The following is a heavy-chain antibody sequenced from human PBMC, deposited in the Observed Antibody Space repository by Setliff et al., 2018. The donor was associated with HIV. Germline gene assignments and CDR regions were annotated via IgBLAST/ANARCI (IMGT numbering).Heavy chain of an antibody. CDR3: ARTPQEVVVVAATRPYYYYYMDV. V-gene: IGHV4-34*01. Sequence: PSETLSLTCVVYRGSFSDYYWTWIRQPPGKGLEWIGEISPSGSTNYNPSLKSRVTISVDTSENQFSLKLSSVTAADTAVHYCARTPQEVVVVAATRPYYYYYMDVWGKGTTVTVSS. D-gene: IGHD2-15*01. CDR2: ISPSGST. CDR1: RGSFSDYY. J-gene: IGHJ6*03.